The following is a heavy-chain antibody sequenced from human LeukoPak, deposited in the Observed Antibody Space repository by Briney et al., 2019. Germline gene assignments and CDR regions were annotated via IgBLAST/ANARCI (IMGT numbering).Heavy chain of an antibody. J-gene: IGHJ4*02. CDR1: GYTFTSYG. D-gene: IGHD2-2*01. CDR2: ISAYNGNT. CDR3: ARRGYCSSTSCYAVEFDY. V-gene: IGHV1-18*01. Sequence: ASVKVSCKASGYTFTSYGISWVRQAPGQGLEWMGWISAYNGNTNYAQKLQGRVTVTTDTSTSTAYMELRSLRSDDTAVYYCARRGYCSSTSCYAVEFDYWGQGTLVTVSS.